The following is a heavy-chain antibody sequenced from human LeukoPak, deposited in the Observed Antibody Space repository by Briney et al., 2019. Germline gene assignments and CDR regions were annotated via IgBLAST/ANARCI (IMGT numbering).Heavy chain of an antibody. Sequence: PGESLRISCKGSGHSFTNYWITWVRQMPGKGLEWMGRIDPSDSSTNYSPSFQGHVTFSADKSISTAYLQWSSLKASDTAMYYCASVNFITSGFPFDYWGQGTLVTVSS. J-gene: IGHJ4*02. V-gene: IGHV5-10-1*01. CDR1: GHSFTNYW. CDR3: ASVNFITSGFPFDY. CDR2: IDPSDSST. D-gene: IGHD2-2*01.